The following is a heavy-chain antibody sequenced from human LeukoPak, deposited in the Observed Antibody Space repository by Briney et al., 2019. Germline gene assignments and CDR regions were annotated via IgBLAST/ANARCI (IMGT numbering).Heavy chain of an antibody. CDR3: ARDAGDWFDP. CDR1: GGSITSYY. V-gene: IGHV4-59*01. J-gene: IGHJ5*02. D-gene: IGHD3-10*01. Sequence: SETLSLTCTVSGGSITSYYWSWIRQSPGKGMEWVGGLSYSGTTNYNPSLKSRVTISRDTSKSQLSLRLSFVTAADTAFYYCARDAGDWFDPWGQGTLVAVSS. CDR2: LSYSGTT.